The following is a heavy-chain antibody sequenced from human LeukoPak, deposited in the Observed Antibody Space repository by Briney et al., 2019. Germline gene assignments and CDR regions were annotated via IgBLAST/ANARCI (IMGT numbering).Heavy chain of an antibody. CDR1: GGTFSSYA. Sequence: GSSVKVSCKASGGTFSSYAISWVRQAPAQGLEWMGGIIPIFGTANYAQKFQGRVTITTDESTSTAYMELSSLRSEDTAVYYCARDLRGIGRPDCGGDCYGGYYYHMDVWGKGTTVTVSS. J-gene: IGHJ6*03. V-gene: IGHV1-69*05. D-gene: IGHD2-21*02. CDR3: ARDLRGIGRPDCGGDCYGGYYYHMDV. CDR2: IIPIFGTA.